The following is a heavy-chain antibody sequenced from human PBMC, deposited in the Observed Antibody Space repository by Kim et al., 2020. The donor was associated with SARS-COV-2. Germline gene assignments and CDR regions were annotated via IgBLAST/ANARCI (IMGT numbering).Heavy chain of an antibody. J-gene: IGHJ6*02. CDR1: GYTFTSYY. Sequence: ASVKVSCKASGYTFTSYYMHWVRQAPGQGLEWMGIINPSGGSTSYAQKFQGRVTMTRDTSTSTVYMELSSLRSEDTAVYYCARDQGYVGGYYYGGMDVWGQGTTVTVSS. V-gene: IGHV1-46*01. CDR3: ARDQGYVGGYYYGGMDV. D-gene: IGHD3-22*01. CDR2: INPSGGST.